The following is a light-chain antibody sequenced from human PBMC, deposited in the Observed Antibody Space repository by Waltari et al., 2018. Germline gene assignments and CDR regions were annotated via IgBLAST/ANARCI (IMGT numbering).Light chain of an antibody. J-gene: IGKJ1*01. CDR2: WAS. V-gene: IGKV4-1*01. CDR1: QSVLYSSNNENY. Sequence: DIVMTQSPDSLPVSLGERATINCKSSQSVLYSSNNENYLAWYQQKPGQPPKLLIYWASTRESGVPDRFSGSGSGTDFTLTISSLQAEDVAVYYCQQYYSTPPTFGQGTKVEI. CDR3: QQYYSTPPT.